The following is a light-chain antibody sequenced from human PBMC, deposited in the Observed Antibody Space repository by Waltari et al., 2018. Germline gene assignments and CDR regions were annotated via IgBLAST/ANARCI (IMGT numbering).Light chain of an antibody. CDR1: QSVSSN. V-gene: IGKV3-15*01. CDR3: QQYNNWPLP. CDR2: GAS. J-gene: IGKJ4*01. Sequence: EIVMTQSPATLSVSPGERATLSYRASQSVSSNLACYQQKPGHAPRLLIGGASTRATGIPARFSGSGSWTEFTPTISSLQSEYFSVYSCQQYNNWPLPFGGGTKVEIK.